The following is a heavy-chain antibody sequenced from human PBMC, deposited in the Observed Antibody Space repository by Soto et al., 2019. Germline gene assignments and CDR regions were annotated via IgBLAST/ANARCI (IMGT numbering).Heavy chain of an antibody. CDR2: INSVGTST. CDR1: GFTFSSYW. V-gene: IGHV3-74*01. D-gene: IGHD3-22*01. J-gene: IGHJ5*02. CDR3: ARDGALGYYDSSGYSWFDP. Sequence: PGGSVRLSCAASGFTFSSYWMHWVRQGPGKGLVWVSRINSVGTSTTYADSVKGRFTISRDNAKNTLYLQMNSLRAEDTAVYYCARDGALGYYDSSGYSWFDPWGQGT.